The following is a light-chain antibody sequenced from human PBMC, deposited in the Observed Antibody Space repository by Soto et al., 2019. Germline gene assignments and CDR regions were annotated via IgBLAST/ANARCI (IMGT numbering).Light chain of an antibody. CDR3: MQALQTPIT. J-gene: IGKJ4*01. V-gene: IGKV2-28*01. CDR1: QSLLHSNLYNY. CDR2: LGS. Sequence: DIVMTQSPLSLPVTPGEPASISCRSSQSLLHSNLYNYLDWYLQQPGQSPQLLIYLGSNRAAGVPDRFSGSGSGTDFTLKISRVEAEDVGVYYCMQALQTPITFGGGTKVEIK.